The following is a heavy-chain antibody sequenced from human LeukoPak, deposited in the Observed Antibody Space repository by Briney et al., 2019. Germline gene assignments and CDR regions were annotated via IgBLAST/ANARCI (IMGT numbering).Heavy chain of an antibody. D-gene: IGHD3-3*01. CDR2: IYYSGST. CDR1: GGSISSGDYY. CDR3: ARVGGDDFSHYYYYMDV. J-gene: IGHJ6*03. Sequence: PSETLSLTCTVSGGSISSGDYYWSWIRQPPGKGLEWIGYIYYSGSTYYNPSLKSRVTISVDTSKNQFSLKLSSVTAADTAVYYCARVGGDDFSHYYYYMDVWGKGTTVTVSS. V-gene: IGHV4-30-4*08.